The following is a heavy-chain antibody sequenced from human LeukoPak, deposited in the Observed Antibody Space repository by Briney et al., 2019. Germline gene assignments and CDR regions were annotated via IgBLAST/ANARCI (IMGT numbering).Heavy chain of an antibody. Sequence: ASVKVSCKASGGTFSSYAISWVRQAPGQGLEWMGGIIPIFGTANYAQKFHGRVTITADKSTSTAYMELSSLRSEDTAVYYCARASSPHRAQLLWFGDNWFDPWGQGTLVTVSS. CDR2: IIPIFGTA. J-gene: IGHJ5*02. CDR3: ARASSPHRAQLLWFGDNWFDP. V-gene: IGHV1-69*06. CDR1: GGTFSSYA. D-gene: IGHD3-10*01.